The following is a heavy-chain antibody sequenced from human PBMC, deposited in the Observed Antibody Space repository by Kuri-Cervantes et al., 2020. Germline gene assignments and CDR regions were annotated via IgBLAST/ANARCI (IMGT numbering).Heavy chain of an antibody. Sequence: ASVKVSCKASGYTFTSYAMNWVRQAPGQGLEWMGWINTNTGNPTYAQGFTGRFVFSLDTSVSTAYLQISSLKAEDTAVYYCAGAEYYYDSSGYYLTDFDYWGQGTLVTVSS. J-gene: IGHJ4*02. CDR1: GYTFTSYA. D-gene: IGHD3-22*01. CDR2: INTNTGNP. V-gene: IGHV7-4-1*02. CDR3: AGAEYYYDSSGYYLTDFDY.